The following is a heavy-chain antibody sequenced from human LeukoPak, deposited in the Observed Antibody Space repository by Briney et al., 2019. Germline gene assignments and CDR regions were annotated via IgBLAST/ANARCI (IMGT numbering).Heavy chain of an antibody. CDR3: ARDDGYEGIDY. Sequence: PGGSLRLSCAASGFTFSSDWMHWVRQAPGKGPVWVSRINSDGSSTSYADSVKGRFTISRDNAKNTLYLQMNSLRAEDTAVYYCARDDGYEGIDYWGQGTLVTVSS. J-gene: IGHJ4*02. V-gene: IGHV3-74*01. CDR1: GFTFSSDW. D-gene: IGHD5-12*01. CDR2: INSDGSST.